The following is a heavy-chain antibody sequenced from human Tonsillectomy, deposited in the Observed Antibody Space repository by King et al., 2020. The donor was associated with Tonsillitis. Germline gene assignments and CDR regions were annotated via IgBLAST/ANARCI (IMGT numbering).Heavy chain of an antibody. Sequence: QLVQSGAEVKKPGSSVKVSCKASGGTFSSYAISWVRQAPGQGLEWMGGIIPIFGTANYAQKFQGRVTIPADESTSTAYMELSSLRSEDTAVYYCASRTSSNPAYYYSGMDVWGQGTTVTVSS. V-gene: IGHV1-69*01. D-gene: IGHD2-2*01. CDR2: IIPIFGTA. CDR1: GGTFSSYA. CDR3: ASRTSSNPAYYYSGMDV. J-gene: IGHJ6*02.